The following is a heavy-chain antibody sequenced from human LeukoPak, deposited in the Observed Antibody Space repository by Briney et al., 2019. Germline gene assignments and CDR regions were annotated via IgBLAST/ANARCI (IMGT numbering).Heavy chain of an antibody. CDR3: ARANFDYYDSSGYHDAFDI. V-gene: IGHV1-46*01. Sequence: GASVKVSCKASGYTFTGYYMHWVRQAPGQGLEWMGIINPSGGSTSYAQKFQGRVTMTRDMSTSTVYMELSSLRSEDTAVYYCARANFDYYDSSGYHDAFDIWGQGTMVTVSS. D-gene: IGHD3-22*01. CDR2: INPSGGST. J-gene: IGHJ3*02. CDR1: GYTFTGYY.